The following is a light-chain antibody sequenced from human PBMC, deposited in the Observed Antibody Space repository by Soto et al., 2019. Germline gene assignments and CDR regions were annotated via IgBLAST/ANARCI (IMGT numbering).Light chain of an antibody. CDR1: SSNIGSNY. J-gene: IGLJ2*01. CDR3: AAWDDSLSGRYVV. CDR2: RNN. Sequence: QAVVTQPPSASGTPGQRVTISCSGSSSNIGSNYVYWYQQLPGTAPKLLIYRNNQRPSGVPDRFSGSKSGTSASLAISGLRSDDEADYYCAAWDDSLSGRYVVFGGGTKLTVL. V-gene: IGLV1-47*01.